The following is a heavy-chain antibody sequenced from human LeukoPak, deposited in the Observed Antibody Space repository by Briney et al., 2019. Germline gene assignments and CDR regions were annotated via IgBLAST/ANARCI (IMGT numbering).Heavy chain of an antibody. CDR2: INHSGST. CDR3: AREGYGSGSRVDY. Sequence: SETLSLTCAVYGGSFSGYYWSWIRQPPGKGLEWIGEINHSGSTNYNPSLKSRVTISVDMSKNQFTLKLSSVTAADTAVYYCAREGYGSGSRVDYWGQGTLVTVSS. D-gene: IGHD3-10*01. V-gene: IGHV4-34*01. J-gene: IGHJ4*02. CDR1: GGSFSGYY.